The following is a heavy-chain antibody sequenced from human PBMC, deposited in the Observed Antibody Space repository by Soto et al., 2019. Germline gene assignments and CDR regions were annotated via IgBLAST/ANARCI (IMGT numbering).Heavy chain of an antibody. Sequence: SETLSLTCTVSGGAVPRGGYYWRWIRQPPGKGLEWIGYIYYSGSTNYNPSLKSRVTISVDTSTNQFSLKLSSVTAADTAVYFSARDYKEPREYHFNYWGQGTQVTV. CDR2: IYYSGST. J-gene: IGHJ4*02. CDR1: GGAVPRGGYY. V-gene: IGHV4-61*08. D-gene: IGHD2-2*01. CDR3: ARDYKEPREYHFNY.